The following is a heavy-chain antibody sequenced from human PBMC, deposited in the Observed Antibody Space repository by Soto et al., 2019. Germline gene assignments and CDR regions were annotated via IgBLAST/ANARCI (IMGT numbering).Heavy chain of an antibody. Sequence: EVQLVESGGGLVKPGGSLRLSCAASGFTVSSYSMNWVRQAPGKGLEWVSSISSSSSYIYYADSVKGRFTISRDNAKNSLYLQMNSLRAEDTAVYYCARDQTYGDHVVDYWGQGTLVTVSS. J-gene: IGHJ4*02. CDR3: ARDQTYGDHVVDY. CDR1: GFTVSSYS. D-gene: IGHD4-17*01. V-gene: IGHV3-21*01. CDR2: ISSSSSYI.